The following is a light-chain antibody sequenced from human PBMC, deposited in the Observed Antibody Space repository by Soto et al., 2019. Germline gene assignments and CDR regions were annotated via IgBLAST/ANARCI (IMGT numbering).Light chain of an antibody. V-gene: IGKV3-20*01. J-gene: IGKJ2*01. Sequence: EIVLTQSPGTLSLSPGERATLSCRASQSVSSSNLAWYYQKPGQPPRLLIFGASSRATGIPDRFSGSGSGTDFTLTISRVEPEDFAMYDCQQYCGSTIFTFGHGTKLEI. CDR1: QSVSSSN. CDR2: GAS. CDR3: QQYCGSTIFT.